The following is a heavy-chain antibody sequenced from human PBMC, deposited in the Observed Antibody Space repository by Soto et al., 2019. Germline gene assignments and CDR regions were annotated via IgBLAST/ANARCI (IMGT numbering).Heavy chain of an antibody. CDR1: GFTFSSYS. J-gene: IGHJ4*02. Sequence: EVQLVESGGGLVKPGGSLRLSCAASGFTFSSYSMNWVRQAPGKGLEWVSSISSSSSYIYYADSVKGRFTISRDNAKNSLYLQMNSLRAEDTAVYYCAALGYCSGGSCYNFDYWGPGTLVTVSS. CDR2: ISSSSSYI. CDR3: AALGYCSGGSCYNFDY. D-gene: IGHD2-15*01. V-gene: IGHV3-21*01.